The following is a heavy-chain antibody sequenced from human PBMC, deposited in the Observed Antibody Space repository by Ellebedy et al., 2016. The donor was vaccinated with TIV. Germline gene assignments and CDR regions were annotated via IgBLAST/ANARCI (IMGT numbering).Heavy chain of an antibody. V-gene: IGHV4-59*01. Sequence: GSLRLXXTVSGGSISTYYWSWIRQPPGKGLEWIGDIHYSGSTNYNPSLKSRVTLSVDTSKNQFSLKLSSVTAADTAVYYCARDFDYWGQGTLVTVSS. J-gene: IGHJ4*02. CDR1: GGSISTYY. CDR2: IHYSGST. CDR3: ARDFDY.